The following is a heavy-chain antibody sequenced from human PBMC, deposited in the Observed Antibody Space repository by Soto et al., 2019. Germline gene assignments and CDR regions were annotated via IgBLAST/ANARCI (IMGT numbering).Heavy chain of an antibody. CDR1: GFTFSTYA. CDR2: LSGSGGTT. V-gene: IGHV3-23*01. Sequence: PGGSLRLSCSTSGFTFSTYAMNWVRQAPGKGLEWVSALSGSGGTTYYADSVRGRFTISRDNSKNTLFLQMSSLRAEDTALYHCAKQRAGYGSGSETFYFDFWGQGTLVTVYS. J-gene: IGHJ4*02. CDR3: AKQRAGYGSGSETFYFDF. D-gene: IGHD3-10*01.